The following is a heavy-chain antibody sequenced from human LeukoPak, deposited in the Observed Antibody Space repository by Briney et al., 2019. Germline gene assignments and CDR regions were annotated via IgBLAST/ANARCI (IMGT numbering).Heavy chain of an antibody. CDR1: GFTFSSYE. D-gene: IGHD3-10*02. J-gene: IGHJ6*02. CDR3: ARDGSVPPNYYYGMDV. Sequence: GGSLRLSCEASGFTFSSYEMNWVRQAPGKGLEWVSYISGSGGTINYADSVKGRFTISRDNAKNSLYLQMNSLRAEDTAVYYCARDGSVPPNYYYGMDVWGQGTTVTVSS. V-gene: IGHV3-48*03. CDR2: ISGSGGTI.